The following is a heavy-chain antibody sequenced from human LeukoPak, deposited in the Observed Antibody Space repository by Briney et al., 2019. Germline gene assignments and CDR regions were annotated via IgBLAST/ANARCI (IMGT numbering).Heavy chain of an antibody. D-gene: IGHD6-19*01. Sequence: ASVKVSCKASGYTFISYYIHWVRQAPGQGLEWMGVINPSGGSIGYAQKFQGRVTMTRDTSTSTVYMELSSLRSEDTAVHYCARSAKGIAVAGIDKTHFDRWGQGTLVTVSS. CDR2: INPSGGSI. V-gene: IGHV1-46*01. CDR1: GYTFISYY. J-gene: IGHJ4*02. CDR3: ARSAKGIAVAGIDKTHFDR.